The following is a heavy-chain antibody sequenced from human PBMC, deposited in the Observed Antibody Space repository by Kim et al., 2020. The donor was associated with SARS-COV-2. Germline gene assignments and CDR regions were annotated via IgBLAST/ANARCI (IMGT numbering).Heavy chain of an antibody. CDR1: GLRFSVYG. J-gene: IGHJ2*01. D-gene: IGHD6-13*01. CDR3: AKDLWDAAAIGPHWYFDL. CDR2: ISYDGSNK. Sequence: GGSLRLSCAASGLRFSVYGMNWVRQAPGKGLEWLAIISYDGSNKYYADSVEGRFTISRDNSQNTLYLQMNSLTIEDSGVYFCAKDLWDAAAIGPHWYFDLWGRGTLVTVSS. V-gene: IGHV3-30*18.